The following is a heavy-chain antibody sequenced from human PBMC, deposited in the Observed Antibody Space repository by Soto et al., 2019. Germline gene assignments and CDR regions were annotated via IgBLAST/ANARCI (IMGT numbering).Heavy chain of an antibody. J-gene: IGHJ4*02. D-gene: IGHD6-13*01. CDR3: ARGSSNWAYYFDC. CDR2: LTSSGTTV. V-gene: IGHV3-48*02. CDR1: GFTFSSYS. Sequence: EVHLVESGGGLVQPGGSLRLSCAASGFTFSSYSLNWVRQAPGKGLAWVSYLTSSGTTVYYAASVRGRFTISRDNAKNSLYLQMNSLRDDDTAVYYCARGSSNWAYYFDCWGQGTLVTVSS.